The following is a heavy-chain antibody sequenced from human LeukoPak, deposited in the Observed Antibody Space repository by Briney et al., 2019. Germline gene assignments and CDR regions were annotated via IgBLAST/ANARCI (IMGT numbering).Heavy chain of an antibody. CDR1: GGTFSSYA. CDR3: AITYCGGDCYSFYFDY. Sequence: SVKVSCKASGGTFSSYAISWVRQAPGQGLEWMGGIIPIFGTANYAQKFQGRVTITTDESTSTAYMELSSLRSEDTAVYYCAITYCGGDCYSFYFDYWGQGTLVTVSS. J-gene: IGHJ4*02. V-gene: IGHV1-69*05. CDR2: IIPIFGTA. D-gene: IGHD2-21*01.